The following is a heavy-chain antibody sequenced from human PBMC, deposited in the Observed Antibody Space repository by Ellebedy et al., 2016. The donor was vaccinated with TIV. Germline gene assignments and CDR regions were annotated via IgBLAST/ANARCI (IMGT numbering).Heavy chain of an antibody. J-gene: IGHJ6*02. CDR3: ARLLWFGELSHGMDV. CDR2: MNPNSGNT. Sequence: AASVKISCKASGGTFSSYAINWVRQATGQGLEWMGWMNPNSGNTGYAQKFQGRVTMTRNTSISTAYMELSSLRSEDTAVYYCARLLWFGELSHGMDVWGQGTTVTVSS. D-gene: IGHD3-10*01. V-gene: IGHV1-8*02. CDR1: GGTFSSYA.